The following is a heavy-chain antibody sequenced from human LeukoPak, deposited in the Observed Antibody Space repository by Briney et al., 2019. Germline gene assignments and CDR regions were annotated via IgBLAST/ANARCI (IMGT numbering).Heavy chain of an antibody. CDR2: ISYDGSNK. CDR1: GFTFSSYA. J-gene: IGHJ4*02. V-gene: IGHV3-30*04. D-gene: IGHD6-19*01. Sequence: GGSLRLSCAASGFTFSSYAMHWVRQAPGKGLEWVAVISYDGSNKYYADSVKGRFTISRDNSKNTLYLQMNSLRAEDTAVYYCATVAGSYWGQGTLVTVSS. CDR3: ATVAGSY.